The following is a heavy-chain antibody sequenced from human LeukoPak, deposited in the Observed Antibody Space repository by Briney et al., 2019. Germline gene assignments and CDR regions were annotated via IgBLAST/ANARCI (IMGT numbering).Heavy chain of an antibody. CDR3: AREPNCSSTSCYTGGYYYYYMDV. CDR2: INPNSGGT. D-gene: IGHD2-2*02. J-gene: IGHJ6*03. V-gene: IGHV1-2*02. CDR1: GYTFTAYY. Sequence: ASVKVSCKASGYTFTAYYMHWVRQAPGQGLEWMGWINPNSGGTNYAQKFQGRVTMTRDTSISTAYMELSRLRSDDTAVYYCAREPNCSSTSCYTGGYYYYYMDVWGKGTTVTVSS.